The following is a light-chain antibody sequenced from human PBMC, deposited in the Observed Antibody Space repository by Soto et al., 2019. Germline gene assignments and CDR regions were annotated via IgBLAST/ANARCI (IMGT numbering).Light chain of an antibody. J-gene: IGKJ2*01. CDR1: QSISTY. V-gene: IGKV1-39*01. CDR3: QQSYNTPPYT. Sequence: DIQMTQSPSSLSASVGDRVTITCRASQSISTYLNGYQQKPGKAPKLLIYAASSLHSGVPSRFSGSGSATDFTLTISGLQPEDVATYYCQQSYNTPPYTFGQGTKLEIK. CDR2: AAS.